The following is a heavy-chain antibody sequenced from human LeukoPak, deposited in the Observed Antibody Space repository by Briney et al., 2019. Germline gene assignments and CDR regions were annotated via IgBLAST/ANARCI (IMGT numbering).Heavy chain of an antibody. CDR3: ARAKSSGAGNWFDP. J-gene: IGHJ5*02. D-gene: IGHD6-19*01. Sequence: PSETLSRTCTVSGCSISSYYWSWLRQPAGKGLEWIGRIYTSGSTNYNPSLKSRVTMAVDTSKNQFSLKLSSVTSGDTAVYYCARAKSSGAGNWFDPWGQGTLVTVSS. V-gene: IGHV4-4*07. CDR1: GCSISSYY. CDR2: IYTSGST.